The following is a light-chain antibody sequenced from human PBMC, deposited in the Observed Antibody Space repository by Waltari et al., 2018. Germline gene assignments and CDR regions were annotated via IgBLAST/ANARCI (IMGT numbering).Light chain of an antibody. J-gene: IGLJ3*02. CDR2: DVT. CDR1: GSDVGGSNY. CDR3: CSYAGTWV. V-gene: IGLV2-11*01. Sequence: QSALTQPRSVSGSPGPSVTISCTGTGSDVGGSNYVSWYQQPPGEAPKLVIYDVTTRPSGVPARFSGSKSGNSASLTVSGLQSEDEADYYCCSYAGTWVFGGGTKLTVL.